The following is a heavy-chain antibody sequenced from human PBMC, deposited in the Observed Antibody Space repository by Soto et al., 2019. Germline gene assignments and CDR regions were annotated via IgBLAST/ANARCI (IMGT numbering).Heavy chain of an antibody. CDR2: ISSSGGNT. CDR3: ARDQGMGYQPPLGYGLDV. J-gene: IGHJ6*02. V-gene: IGHV3-23*01. Sequence: EVQLLESGGGLVQPGGSLRLSCAASDFTFNTYAMTWVRQAPGRGLEWVSLISSSGGNTYYADSVKGRFTISRDNSKNTLFLQMNSLRAEDTAIYYCARDQGMGYQPPLGYGLDVWGQGTTVTVSS. D-gene: IGHD2-2*01. CDR1: DFTFNTYA.